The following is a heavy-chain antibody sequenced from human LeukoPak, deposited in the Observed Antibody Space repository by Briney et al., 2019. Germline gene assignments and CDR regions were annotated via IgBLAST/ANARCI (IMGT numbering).Heavy chain of an antibody. D-gene: IGHD2-15*01. CDR2: IYTGGTT. Sequence: GGSLRLSCAASGFTVSSNYMSWVRQAPGKGLEWVSVIYTGGTTYYADSVKGRFTISRDNSKNTLYLQMNSLRAEDTAIYYCAKNGDRGAYCTGGTCYPYFYYYMDVWGKGTTVTI. CDR3: AKNGDRGAYCTGGTCYPYFYYYMDV. V-gene: IGHV3-53*01. CDR1: GFTVSSNY. J-gene: IGHJ6*03.